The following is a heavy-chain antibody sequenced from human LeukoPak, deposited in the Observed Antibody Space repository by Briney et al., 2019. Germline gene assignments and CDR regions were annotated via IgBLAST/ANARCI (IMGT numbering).Heavy chain of an antibody. J-gene: IGHJ4*02. CDR2: IYYSGSI. CDR1: GGYISSSSYY. V-gene: IGHV4-39*07. CDR3: AKDEAAAGVDFDY. D-gene: IGHD6-13*01. Sequence: PSETLSLTCTVSGGYISSSSYYWGWIRQPPGKGLEWIGSIYYSGSIYYNPSLKSRVTISVDTSKNQFSLKLSSVTAADTAVYYCAKDEAAAGVDFDYWGQGTLVTVYS.